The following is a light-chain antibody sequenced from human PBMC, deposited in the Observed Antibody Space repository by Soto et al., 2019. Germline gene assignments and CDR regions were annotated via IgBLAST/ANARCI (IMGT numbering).Light chain of an antibody. V-gene: IGKV3-20*01. CDR1: QTIGSNY. J-gene: IGKJ4*01. CDR2: GAS. CDR3: QQYGSSRLT. Sequence: ESVLTQSPGTLSLSPGERATLSCRASQTIGSNYLAWYQQKPGQSPRVLIYGASIRVAGIPDRFSGRGSGTDFTLTISRLEPEDFAVYFCQQYGSSRLTFGGGTTVEIK.